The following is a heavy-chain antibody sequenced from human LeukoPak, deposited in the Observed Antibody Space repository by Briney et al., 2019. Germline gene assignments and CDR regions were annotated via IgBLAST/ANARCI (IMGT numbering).Heavy chain of an antibody. CDR2: ISSNGGTT. CDR3: VRRSAYYFDY. Sequence: GGSLRLSCSASGFTFSSYAVHWVRQAPGKGLEFVSAISSNGGTTYYADSVKGRFTISRDNSKNTLYLQMSGLRAEDTAVYYCVRRSAYYFDYWGQGTLVTVSS. J-gene: IGHJ4*02. V-gene: IGHV3-64D*06. CDR1: GFTFSSYA.